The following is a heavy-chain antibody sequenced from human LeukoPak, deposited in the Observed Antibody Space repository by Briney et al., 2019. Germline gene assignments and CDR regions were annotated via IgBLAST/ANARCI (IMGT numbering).Heavy chain of an antibody. J-gene: IGHJ5*02. CDR1: GGSISSSSYY. D-gene: IGHD3-22*01. CDR2: IYYSGST. V-gene: IGHV4-39*01. Sequence: PSETLSPTCTASGGSISSSSYYWGWIRQPPGKGLEWIGSIYYSGSTYYNPSLKSRVTISVDTSKNQFSLKLSSVTAADTAVYYCALRRSDYYDSSGYQVFDPWGQGTLVTVSS. CDR3: ALRRSDYYDSSGYQVFDP.